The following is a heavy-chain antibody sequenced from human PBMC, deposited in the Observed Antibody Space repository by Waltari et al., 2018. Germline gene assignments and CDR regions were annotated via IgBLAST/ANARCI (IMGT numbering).Heavy chain of an antibody. Sequence: QVQLQESGPGLVKPSETLSLTCTVSGGSISSYYWRWIRQPPGKGLEWIGYIYYSGSTNYNPSLKSRVTISVDTSKNQFSLKLSSVTAADTAVYYCAKGDPKGNYMDVWGKGTTVTVSS. V-gene: IGHV4-59*01. CDR3: AKGDPKGNYMDV. D-gene: IGHD3-10*01. CDR2: IYYSGST. CDR1: GGSISSYY. J-gene: IGHJ6*03.